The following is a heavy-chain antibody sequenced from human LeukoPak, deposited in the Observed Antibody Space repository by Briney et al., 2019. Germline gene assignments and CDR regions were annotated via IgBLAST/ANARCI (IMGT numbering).Heavy chain of an antibody. V-gene: IGHV4-34*01. J-gene: IGHJ4*02. CDR1: GGSFSGYY. CDR2: INHRGST. CDR3: ARAGYDFWSGYYDGFDY. Sequence: SETLSLTCAVYGGSFSGYYWSWIRQPPGRGLEWIGEINHRGSTNYNPSLKSRVTISIDTSKKQFSLKVTSVTAADTAVYYCARAGYDFWSGYYDGFDYWGQGTLVTVSS. D-gene: IGHD3-3*01.